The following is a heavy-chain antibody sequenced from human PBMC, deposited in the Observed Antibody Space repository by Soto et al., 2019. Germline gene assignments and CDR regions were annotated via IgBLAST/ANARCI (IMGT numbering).Heavy chain of an antibody. Sequence: SETLSLSCTVSGGSISSGDYYWSWILQPPRKGLEWIGYIYYSGSTYYNPSLKSRVTVSVDTSKNQFSLKLSSLTAADTAVYYCARVTAARLYYYYGMDVWGQGTTVTVS. J-gene: IGHJ6*02. D-gene: IGHD6-6*01. CDR1: GGSISSGDYY. V-gene: IGHV4-30-4*01. CDR2: IYYSGST. CDR3: ARVTAARLYYYYGMDV.